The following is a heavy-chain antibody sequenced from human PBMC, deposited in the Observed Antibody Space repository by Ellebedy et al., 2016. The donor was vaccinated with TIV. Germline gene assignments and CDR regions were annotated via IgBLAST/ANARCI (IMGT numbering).Heavy chain of an antibody. J-gene: IGHJ4*02. CDR3: ARGSGYDWYYFDY. CDR2: INPNSGGT. D-gene: IGHD5-12*01. V-gene: IGHV1-2*02. Sequence: ASVKVSCKASGYIFTGYYMHWVRQAPGQGLEWMGWINPNSGGTNYAQKFQGRVTMTRDTSISTAYMELSRLRSDDTAVYYCARGSGYDWYYFDYWGQGTLVTVSS. CDR1: GYIFTGYY.